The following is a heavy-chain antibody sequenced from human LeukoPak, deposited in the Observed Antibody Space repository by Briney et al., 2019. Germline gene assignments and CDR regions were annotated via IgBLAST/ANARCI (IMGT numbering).Heavy chain of an antibody. D-gene: IGHD3-22*01. V-gene: IGHV3-30-3*01. CDR2: ISYDGSNK. J-gene: IGHJ6*02. CDR1: GFTFSSYA. CDR3: ARVGGYYSIYYYYGMDV. Sequence: PGGSLRLSCAASGFTFSSYAMHWVRQAPGKGLEWVAVISYDGSNKYYADSVKGRFTISRDNSKNTLYLQMNSLRAEDTAVYYCARVGGYYSIYYYYGMDVWGQGTTVTVSS.